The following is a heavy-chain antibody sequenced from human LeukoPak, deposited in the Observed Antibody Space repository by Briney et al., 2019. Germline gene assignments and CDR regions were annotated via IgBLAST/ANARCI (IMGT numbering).Heavy chain of an antibody. Sequence: GGSLRLSCAASGFTFSSYDMHWVRQATGRGPEWVAAIGTAGDTFYPGSVKGRFTISRENAKNSLYLQMNSLRAGDTAVYYCARDGPYGSGTYYYGMDVWGQGTTVTVSS. J-gene: IGHJ6*02. CDR2: IGTAGDT. CDR3: ARDGPYGSGTYYYGMDV. D-gene: IGHD3-10*01. V-gene: IGHV3-13*04. CDR1: GFTFSSYD.